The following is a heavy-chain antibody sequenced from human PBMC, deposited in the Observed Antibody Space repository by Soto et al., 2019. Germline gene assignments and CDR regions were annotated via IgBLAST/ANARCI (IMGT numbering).Heavy chain of an antibody. CDR3: AKDQDIVVVPAATDAFDI. D-gene: IGHD2-2*01. CDR2: ISGSGGST. CDR1: GFTFSSFA. V-gene: IGHV3-23*01. Sequence: PGGSLRLSSAASGFTFSSFAMSWVRQAPGKGLEWVSAISGSGGSTYYADSVKGRFTISRGNSKNTLYLQMNSLRAEDTAVYYCAKDQDIVVVPAATDAFDIWGQGTMVTVSS. J-gene: IGHJ3*02.